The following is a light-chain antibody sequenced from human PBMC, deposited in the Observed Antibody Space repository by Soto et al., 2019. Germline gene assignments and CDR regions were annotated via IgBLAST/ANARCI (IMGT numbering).Light chain of an antibody. J-gene: IGLJ1*01. CDR1: SSNIGAGYD. CDR2: GNS. CDR3: QSYDSSLSGHNYV. V-gene: IGLV1-40*01. Sequence: QSVLTQPPSVSGAPGQRVTISCTGSSSNIGAGYDVHWYQQLPGTAPKLLIYGNSNRPSGVPDRFSGSKSGTSAPLAITGLQAEDEADYYCQSYDSSLSGHNYVFGTGTKVTVL.